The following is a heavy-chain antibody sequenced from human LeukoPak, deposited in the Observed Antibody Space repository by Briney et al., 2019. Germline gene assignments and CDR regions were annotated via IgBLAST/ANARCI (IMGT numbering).Heavy chain of an antibody. Sequence: GGSLRLSCAASGFTFDDYAMHWVRQAPGKGLEWVSGISWNSGSIGYADSVKGRFTISRDNAKNSLYLQMNSLRAEDTAVYYCARDSGYYGSGSYYDYWGQGTLVTVSS. CDR2: ISWNSGSI. CDR1: GFTFDDYA. D-gene: IGHD3-10*01. V-gene: IGHV3-9*01. CDR3: ARDSGYYGSGSYYDY. J-gene: IGHJ4*02.